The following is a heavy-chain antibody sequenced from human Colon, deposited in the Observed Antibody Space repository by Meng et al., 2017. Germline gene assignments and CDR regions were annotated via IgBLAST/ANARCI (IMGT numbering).Heavy chain of an antibody. V-gene: IGHV3-23*01. J-gene: IGHJ4*02. Sequence: GESLKISCAASGFTFASFAMNWVRQAPGKGLEWVSSISGSGGHTYYADSVKGRVTISRDNSRDTVDLQMNSLRPEDTAGYYCVKREWCGRIDYWGQGILVTVSS. CDR1: GFTFASFA. CDR3: VKREWCGRIDY. CDR2: ISGSGGHT. D-gene: IGHD2-8*01.